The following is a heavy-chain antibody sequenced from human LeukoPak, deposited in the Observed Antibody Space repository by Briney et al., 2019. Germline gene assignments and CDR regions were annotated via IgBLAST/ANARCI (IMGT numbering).Heavy chain of an antibody. V-gene: IGHV3-43*02. J-gene: IGHJ6*02. CDR2: ISGDGGST. CDR1: GFTFDDYA. CDR3: AKDPAYYDFWSGYNRDLYYYYGMDV. Sequence: GGSLRLSCAASGFTFDDYAMHRVRQAPGKGLEWVSLISGDGGSTYYADSVKGRFTISRDNSKNSLYLQMNSLRTEDTALYYCAKDPAYYDFWSGYNRDLYYYYGMDVWGQGTTVTVSS. D-gene: IGHD3-3*01.